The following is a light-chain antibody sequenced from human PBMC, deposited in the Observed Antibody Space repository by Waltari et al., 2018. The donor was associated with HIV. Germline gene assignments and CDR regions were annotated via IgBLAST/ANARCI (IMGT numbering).Light chain of an antibody. Sequence: SSELTQPPSVSVSPGQTARITCSGDALSKQYAYWYQQKPGQAPVLVIYKDSERPSGIPERFSGSSSGTTVTLTISGVQAEDEADYYCQSADSGATGVIFGGGTKLTVL. CDR1: ALSKQY. V-gene: IGLV3-25*03. CDR2: KDS. CDR3: QSADSGATGVI. J-gene: IGLJ2*01.